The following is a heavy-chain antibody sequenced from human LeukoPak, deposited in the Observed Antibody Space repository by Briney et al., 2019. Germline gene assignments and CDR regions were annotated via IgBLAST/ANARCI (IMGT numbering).Heavy chain of an antibody. Sequence: GGSLRLSCAASGFTVSSNYMSWVRLAPGKGLEWVSVVYSGGSTYYADSVKGRFTISRDNSKNTLYLQMNSLRAEDTAVYYCATTPLWSAIRYWGQGTLVTVSS. J-gene: IGHJ4*02. D-gene: IGHD3-3*01. V-gene: IGHV3-53*01. CDR1: GFTVSSNY. CDR3: ATTPLWSAIRY. CDR2: VYSGGST.